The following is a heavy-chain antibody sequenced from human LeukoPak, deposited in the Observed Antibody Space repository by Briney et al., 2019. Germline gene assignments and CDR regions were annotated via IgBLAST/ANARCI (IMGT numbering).Heavy chain of an antibody. CDR2: IDSNGGST. V-gene: IGHV3-20*04. Sequence: GGSLRLSCAASGFSFDDYGMSWVRQAPGKGLEWVSGIDSNGGSTGYADSVKGRFTISRDNAKNSLYLQMNSLRDEDTALYYCAIDPLQFTMVRGISDYFYYMDVWGQGTTVTVSS. CDR1: GFSFDDYG. J-gene: IGHJ6*03. D-gene: IGHD3-10*01. CDR3: AIDPLQFTMVRGISDYFYYMDV.